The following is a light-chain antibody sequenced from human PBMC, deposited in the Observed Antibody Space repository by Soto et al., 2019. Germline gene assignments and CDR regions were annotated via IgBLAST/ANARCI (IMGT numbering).Light chain of an antibody. CDR1: QSLVHSDGRTY. Sequence: DAVMTQTPLSSPVTLGQPASISCRSSQSLVHSDGRTYVNWLQQRPGQPPRLLIYEISNRFSGVPDRFSGSGAGTDFTLKISRVETEDVGVYYCMQATHFRRTFGQGTKLEIK. V-gene: IGKV2-24*01. CDR3: MQATHFRRT. J-gene: IGKJ2*01. CDR2: EIS.